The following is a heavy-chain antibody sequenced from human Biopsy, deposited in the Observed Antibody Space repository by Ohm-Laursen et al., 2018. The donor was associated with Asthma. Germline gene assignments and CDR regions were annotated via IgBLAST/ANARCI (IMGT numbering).Heavy chain of an antibody. D-gene: IGHD3-9*01. CDR2: ISYDGSTK. Sequence: SLRLSCAASGFSFSEFVMHWVRQAPGKGLAWVAVISYDGSTKYYADSVKGRFTISRDNSKNTLYLQMSSLRVEDTAVYYCAKAERYFDWYWFDPWGQGTLVPVSS. CDR1: GFSFSEFV. J-gene: IGHJ5*02. V-gene: IGHV3-30*18. CDR3: AKAERYFDWYWFDP.